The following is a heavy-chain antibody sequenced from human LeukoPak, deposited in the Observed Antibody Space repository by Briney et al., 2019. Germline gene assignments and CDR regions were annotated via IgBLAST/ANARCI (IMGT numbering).Heavy chain of an antibody. CDR1: GFTFSSHG. D-gene: IGHD1-26*01. CDR3: ANVIVGATPEIN. J-gene: IGHJ4*02. Sequence: PGGSLRLSCAASGFTFSSHGMHWVRQAPGKGLEWVAFIRYDGSNKYYADSVKGRFTISRDNSKNTLYLQMNSLRAEDTAVYYCANVIVGATPEINWGQGTLVTVSS. V-gene: IGHV3-30*02. CDR2: IRYDGSNK.